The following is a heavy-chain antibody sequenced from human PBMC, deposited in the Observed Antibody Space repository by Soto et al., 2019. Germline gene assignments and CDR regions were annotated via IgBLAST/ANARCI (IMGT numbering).Heavy chain of an antibody. CDR3: ARDRMYSSSWFS. CDR2: IWYDGSNK. Sequence: QVQLVESGGGVVQPGRSLRLSCAASGFTFSSYGMHWVRQAPGKGLEWVAVIWYDGSNKYYADSVKGRFTISRDNPKNTLYLQMNSLRAEDTAVYYCARDRMYSSSWFSWGQGTLVTVSS. V-gene: IGHV3-33*01. J-gene: IGHJ5*02. CDR1: GFTFSSYG. D-gene: IGHD6-13*01.